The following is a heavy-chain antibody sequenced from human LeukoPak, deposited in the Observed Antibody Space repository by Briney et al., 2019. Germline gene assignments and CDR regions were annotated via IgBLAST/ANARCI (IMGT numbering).Heavy chain of an antibody. J-gene: IGHJ4*02. D-gene: IGHD3-10*01. Sequence: PGGSLRLSCAASGFTFSGYAMNWVRQAPGKGLEWVSVISGSARSTSYADSVKGRFTISRDNSRSTLYLQMNSLRPEDTAIYYCAREGYYGSGSPPSLYFDYWGQGTLVTVSS. CDR1: GFTFSGYA. V-gene: IGHV3-23*01. CDR3: AREGYYGSGSPPSLYFDY. CDR2: ISGSARST.